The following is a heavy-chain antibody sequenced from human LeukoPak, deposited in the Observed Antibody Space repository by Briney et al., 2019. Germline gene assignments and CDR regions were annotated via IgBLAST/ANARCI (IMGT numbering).Heavy chain of an antibody. Sequence: ASVKVSCKASGYTFTNYAMNWVRQAPGQGLEWMGWIHPSTGNPTYAQDFTGRFVFSLDTSVSTTYLQVSSLKAEDTAVYYCARAYQRLGELSLPDYWGQGTLVTVSS. CDR1: GYTFTNYA. CDR3: ARAYQRLGELSLPDY. V-gene: IGHV7-4-1*02. CDR2: IHPSTGNP. J-gene: IGHJ4*02. D-gene: IGHD3-16*02.